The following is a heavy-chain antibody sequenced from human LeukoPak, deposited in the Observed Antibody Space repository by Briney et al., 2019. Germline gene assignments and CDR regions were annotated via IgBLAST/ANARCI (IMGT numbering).Heavy chain of an antibody. CDR2: ISSSSSTI. V-gene: IGHV3-48*01. Sequence: GGSLRLSCAASGFTFSSYSMNWVRQAPGKGLEWVSYISSSSSTIYYADSVKGRFTISRDNAKNSLYLQMNSLRAEDTAVYYCARDQECEYQPLLWCYMDVWGKGTTVTVSS. CDR1: GFTFSSYS. D-gene: IGHD2-2*01. J-gene: IGHJ6*03. CDR3: ARDQECEYQPLLWCYMDV.